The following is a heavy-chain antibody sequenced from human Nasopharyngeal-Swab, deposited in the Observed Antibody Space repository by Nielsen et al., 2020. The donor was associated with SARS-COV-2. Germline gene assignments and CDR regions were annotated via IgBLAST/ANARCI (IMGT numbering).Heavy chain of an antibody. CDR3: AKGGTPLTPAPPYFDY. V-gene: IGHV3-21*01. CDR2: ISSSSSYI. CDR1: GFTFSSYS. J-gene: IGHJ4*02. D-gene: IGHD1-1*01. Sequence: GGSLRLSCAASGFTFSSYSMNWVRQAPGKGLEWVSSISSSSSYIYYADSVKGRFTISRDNAKNSLYLQMNSLRAEDTAVYYCAKGGTPLTPAPPYFDYWGQGTLVTVSS.